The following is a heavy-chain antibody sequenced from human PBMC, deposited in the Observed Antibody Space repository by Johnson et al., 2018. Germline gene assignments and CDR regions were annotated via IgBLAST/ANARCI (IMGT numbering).Heavy chain of an antibody. D-gene: IGHD1-26*01. J-gene: IGHJ3*02. Sequence: EVQLVESGGGLVQPGGSLRLSCTASGFTVSSNEMSWVRQAPGKGLEWVSSISGGSTYYADSVKGRFTISRDNSKNTLYLEMNRLRAKETAVYYCAREWGLTVFDIWGQGTMATVS. CDR2: ISGGST. CDR1: GFTVSSNE. V-gene: IGHV3-38*03. CDR3: AREWGLTVFDI.